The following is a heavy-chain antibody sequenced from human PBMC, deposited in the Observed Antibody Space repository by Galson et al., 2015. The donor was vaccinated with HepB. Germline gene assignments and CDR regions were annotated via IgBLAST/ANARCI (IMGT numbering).Heavy chain of an antibody. CDR1: GFTFSSYS. Sequence: SLRLSCAASGFTFSSYSMNWVRQAPGKGPEWVSYISSSGSTIYYADSVKGRFTISRDNAKNSLYLQMNSLRDEDTAVYYCARGNTIAARRPFDYWGQGTLVTVSS. J-gene: IGHJ4*02. CDR3: ARGNTIAARRPFDY. CDR2: ISSSGSTI. D-gene: IGHD6-6*01. V-gene: IGHV3-48*02.